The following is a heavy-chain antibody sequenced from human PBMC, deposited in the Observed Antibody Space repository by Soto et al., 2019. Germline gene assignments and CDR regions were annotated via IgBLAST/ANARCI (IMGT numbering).Heavy chain of an antibody. D-gene: IGHD1-1*01. CDR3: ARGPTQATTGGMDG. V-gene: IGHV1-18*01. CDR2: ISAYNGNT. Sequence: QVQLVQSGAEVKKPGASVKVSCKASGYTFTNYGVSWVRQAPGQGREWMGGISAYNGNTNYAQKLQGRVTMTTDTYTSTAYMELRSLRSDDTAVYYCARGPTQATTGGMDGWGQGTTVTGSS. CDR1: GYTFTNYG. J-gene: IGHJ6*02.